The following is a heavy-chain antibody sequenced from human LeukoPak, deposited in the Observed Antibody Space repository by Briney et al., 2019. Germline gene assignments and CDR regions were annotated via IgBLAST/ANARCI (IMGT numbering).Heavy chain of an antibody. V-gene: IGHV4-34*01. D-gene: IGHD6-19*01. CDR3: ARDRGGYSSGWWDYYFDY. Sequence: SETLSLTCAVYGGSFSGYYWSWIRQPPGKGLEWIGEINHSGSTNYNPSLKSRVTISVDTSKNQFSLKLSSVTAADTAVYYCARDRGGYSSGWWDYYFDYWGQGTLVTVSS. CDR1: GGSFSGYY. CDR2: INHSGST. J-gene: IGHJ4*02.